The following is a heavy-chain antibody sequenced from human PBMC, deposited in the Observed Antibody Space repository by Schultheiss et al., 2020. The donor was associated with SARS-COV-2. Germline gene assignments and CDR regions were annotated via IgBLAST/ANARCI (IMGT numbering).Heavy chain of an antibody. Sequence: GESLKISCAASGFTFSSYAMHWVRQAPGKGLEWVAVISYDGSNKYYADSVKGRFTISRDNSKNTLYLQMNSLRAGDTAVYYCARITEADYWGQGTLVTVSS. J-gene: IGHJ4*02. CDR2: ISYDGSNK. CDR1: GFTFSSYA. CDR3: ARITEADY. D-gene: IGHD1-14*01. V-gene: IGHV3-30*04.